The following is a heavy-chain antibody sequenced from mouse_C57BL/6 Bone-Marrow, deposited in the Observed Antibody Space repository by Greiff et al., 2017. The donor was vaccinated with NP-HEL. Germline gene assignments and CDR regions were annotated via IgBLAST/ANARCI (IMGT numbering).Heavy chain of an antibody. CDR3: ARDWDLYYAMDY. V-gene: IGHV1-42*01. CDR1: GYSFTGYY. CDR2: IKPSTGGT. J-gene: IGHJ4*01. D-gene: IGHD4-1*01. Sequence: VQLQQSGPELVKPGASVKISCKASGYSFTGYYMNWVKQSPKKSLEWIGEIKPSTGGTTYNQKFKAKATLTVDKSSSTAYMQLKSLTSEDSAVYYCARDWDLYYAMDYWGQGTSVTVSS.